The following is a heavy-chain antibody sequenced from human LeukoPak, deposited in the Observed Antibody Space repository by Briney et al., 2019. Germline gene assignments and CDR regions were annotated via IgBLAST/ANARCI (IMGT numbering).Heavy chain of an antibody. CDR3: ARSSSSWYGDYFAY. D-gene: IGHD6-13*01. J-gene: IGHJ4*02. CDR2: IYYSGST. V-gene: IGHV4-39*01. Sequence: SETLSLTCTVSGGSISSSSYYWGWIRQPPGKGLEWIGSIYYSGSTYYNPSLKSRVTISVDTSKNQFSLKLSSVTAADTAVYYCARSSSSWYGDYFAYWGQGTLVTVYS. CDR1: GGSISSSSYY.